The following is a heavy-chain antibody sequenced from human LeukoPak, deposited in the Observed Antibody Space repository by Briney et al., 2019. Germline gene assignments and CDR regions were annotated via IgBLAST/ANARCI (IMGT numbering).Heavy chain of an antibody. CDR1: GDSVSNNSAV. V-gene: IGHV6-1*01. D-gene: IGHD2-8*02. Sequence: QTLSLTCAISGDSVSNNSAVWNWIRQSPSRGLGWLGRTYYRSKWYNDYGASVKSRITVNPDTSKNQFSLQLNSVTPEDTAVYYCVRSQYWRFDDWGQGTLVTVSS. CDR3: VRSQYWRFDD. J-gene: IGHJ4*02. CDR2: TYYRSKWYN.